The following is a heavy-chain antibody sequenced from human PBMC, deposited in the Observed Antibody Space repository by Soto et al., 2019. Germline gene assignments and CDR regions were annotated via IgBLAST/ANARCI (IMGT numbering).Heavy chain of an antibody. Sequence: QVQLQESGPGLVKPSQTLSLTCTVSSGSISSDDYYWSWIRQHPGKGLEWIGYIYYGRNTYYNPSLKSRVNLSVDASKNQFSLSLSSVTAADTAVYYCATDVNSRFYFDYWGQGTLVTVSS. V-gene: IGHV4-31*03. CDR2: IYYGRNT. CDR3: ATDVNSRFYFDY. CDR1: SGSISSDDYY. D-gene: IGHD2-21*01. J-gene: IGHJ4*02.